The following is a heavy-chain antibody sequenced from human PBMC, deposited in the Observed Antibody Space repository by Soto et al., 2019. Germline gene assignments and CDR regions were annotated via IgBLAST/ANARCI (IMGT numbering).Heavy chain of an antibody. J-gene: IGHJ4*02. CDR1: GGSISSYY. CDR2: IYYSGST. Sequence: SETLSLTCTVSGGSISSYYWSWIRQPPGKGLEWIGYIYYSGSTNYNPSLKSRVTISVDTSKNQFSLKLSSVTAADTAGYYCARDPGGYFDYWGQGTLVTVSS. V-gene: IGHV4-59*01. D-gene: IGHD2-15*01. CDR3: ARDPGGYFDY.